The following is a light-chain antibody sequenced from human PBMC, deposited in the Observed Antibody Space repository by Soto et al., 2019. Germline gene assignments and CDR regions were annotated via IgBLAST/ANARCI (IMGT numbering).Light chain of an antibody. CDR3: QQYNNWPPIT. V-gene: IGKV3-15*01. CDR1: QSVSGN. J-gene: IGKJ5*01. Sequence: EIVMTQSPGTLSVSPGERATLSCRASQSVSGNLAWYQQQPGQAPRLLIYGASTRATAIPARFSGSGSGTEFTPTISSLQSEDFAVYYCQQYNNWPPITFGQGTRLEIK. CDR2: GAS.